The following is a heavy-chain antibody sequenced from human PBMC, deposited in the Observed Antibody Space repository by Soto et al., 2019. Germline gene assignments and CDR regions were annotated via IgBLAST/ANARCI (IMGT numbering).Heavy chain of an antibody. CDR3: AITYCGGDCYSQYYFDY. Sequence: PGESLKISCKGSGYSFTSYWIGWVRQMPGKGLEWMGIIYPGDSDTRYSPSFQGQVTISADKSISTAYLQWSSLKASDTAMYYCAITYCGGDCYSQYYFDYWGQGTLVTVSS. J-gene: IGHJ4*02. CDR1: GYSFTSYW. CDR2: IYPGDSDT. V-gene: IGHV5-51*01. D-gene: IGHD2-21*02.